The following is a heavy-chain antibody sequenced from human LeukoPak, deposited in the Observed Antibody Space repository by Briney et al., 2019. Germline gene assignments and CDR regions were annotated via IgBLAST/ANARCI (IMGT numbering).Heavy chain of an antibody. CDR1: GFTFSSYG. J-gene: IGHJ4*02. CDR3: AKDRVIGSGWYYFDY. V-gene: IGHV3-23*01. CDR2: ISGSGGST. D-gene: IGHD6-19*01. Sequence: GGSLRLSCAASGFTFSSYGMSWVRQAPGKGLEWVSAISGSGGSTYYADSVKGRFTISRDNSKNTLYLQMNSLRAEDTAVYYCAKDRVIGSGWYYFDYWGQGTLVTVSS.